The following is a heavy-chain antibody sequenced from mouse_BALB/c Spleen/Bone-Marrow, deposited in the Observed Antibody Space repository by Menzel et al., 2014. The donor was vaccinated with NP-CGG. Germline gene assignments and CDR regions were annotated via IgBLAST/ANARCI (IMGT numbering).Heavy chain of an antibody. J-gene: IGHJ3*01. D-gene: IGHD4-1*01. V-gene: IGHV1-54*01. CDR3: ARNANWSFTY. CDR1: GYDFTRYL. CDR2: INPGSGGS. Sequence: QVQLQQSGAEVVRPGTSVKVSCKASGYDFTRYLLVWIKQRPGQGLEWIGVINPGSGGSNYNEKFTGKATLTVDKSSSTAYMQLCSLTSEDSAVYFCARNANWSFTYWGQGTLVTISA.